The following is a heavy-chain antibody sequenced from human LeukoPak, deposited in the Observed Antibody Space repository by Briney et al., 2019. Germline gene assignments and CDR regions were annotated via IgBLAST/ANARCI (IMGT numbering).Heavy chain of an antibody. CDR2: IYHSGST. CDR1: GYSISSGYY. V-gene: IGHV4-38-2*02. D-gene: IGHD1-26*01. CDR3: ARGYHYWDLAY. Sequence: SETLSLTCTVSGYSISSGYYWGWIRQPPGKGLEWIGSIYHSGSTYYNPSLKSRVTMSVDTSKNQFSLKLSSVTAADTAVYYCARGYHYWDLAYWGQGTMVTVSS. J-gene: IGHJ3*01.